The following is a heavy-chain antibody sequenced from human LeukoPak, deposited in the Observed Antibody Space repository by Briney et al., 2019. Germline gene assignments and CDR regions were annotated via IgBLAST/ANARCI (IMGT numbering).Heavy chain of an antibody. CDR1: GYTFTSYG. D-gene: IGHD2-2*01. Sequence: AASVKVSCKASGYTFTSYGISWVRQAPGQGLEWMGWISAYNGNTNYAQKLQGRVTMTTDTSTSTAYMELRSLRSDDTAVYYCARVVPAAMIYYYYGMDVWGQGTTVTVSS. CDR3: ARVVPAAMIYYYYGMDV. J-gene: IGHJ6*02. V-gene: IGHV1-18*01. CDR2: ISAYNGNT.